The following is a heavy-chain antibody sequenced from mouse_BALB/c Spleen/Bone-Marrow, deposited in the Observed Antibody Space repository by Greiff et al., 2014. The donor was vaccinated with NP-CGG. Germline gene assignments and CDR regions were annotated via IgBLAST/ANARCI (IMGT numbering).Heavy chain of an antibody. CDR1: GFTFSSYA. CDR3: TKIYYGYDGGYYDAMDY. D-gene: IGHD2-2*01. CDR2: ICSGVSYA. J-gene: IGHJ4*01. V-gene: IGHV5-6-4*01. Sequence: EVQLQQSGGGLVKPGGSLKLSCAASGFTFSSYAMSWVRQTPGKRLEWVGTICSGVSYAYYPDSVKGRFTISRDNAKNNLYLQMSRLKSEDTAMYYCTKIYYGYDGGYYDAMDYWGQGTSVTVSS.